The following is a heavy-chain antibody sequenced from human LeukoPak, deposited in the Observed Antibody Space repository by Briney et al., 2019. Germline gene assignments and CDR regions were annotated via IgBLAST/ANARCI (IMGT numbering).Heavy chain of an antibody. J-gene: IGHJ4*02. CDR1: GFIFTTYT. Sequence: GGSLRLSCAASGFIFTTYTVNWVRQAPGKGLEWVSSISSSSTYISYADSVEGRFTISRDNAKNSLYLQMNSLRAEDTALYYCARVFSGNYYSGFDYWGQGTLVTVSS. D-gene: IGHD3-10*01. CDR2: ISSSSTYI. CDR3: ARVFSGNYYSGFDY. V-gene: IGHV3-21*01.